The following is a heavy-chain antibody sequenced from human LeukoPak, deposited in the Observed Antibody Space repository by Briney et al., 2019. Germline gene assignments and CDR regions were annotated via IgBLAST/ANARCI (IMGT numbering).Heavy chain of an antibody. CDR3: ARVRYDYVWGSYPYFDY. V-gene: IGHV4-4*07. Sequence: SETLFLTCTVSGGSISSYYWSWIRQPAGKGLEWIGRIYTSGSTNYNPSLKSRVTMSVDTSKNQFSLKLSSVTAADTAVYYRARVRYDYVWGSYPYFDYWGQGTLVTVSS. CDR1: GGSISSYY. CDR2: IYTSGST. J-gene: IGHJ4*02. D-gene: IGHD3-16*02.